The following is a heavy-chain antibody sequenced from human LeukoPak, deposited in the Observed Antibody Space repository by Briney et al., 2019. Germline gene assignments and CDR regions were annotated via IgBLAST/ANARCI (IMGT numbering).Heavy chain of an antibody. CDR2: ISPDGGNT. CDR3: VPKGTEGY. CDR1: GFTFSSYA. Sequence: GSPRLSCSASGFTFSSYAMHWVRQAPGKGLEYVSAISPDGGNTYYADSVKGRFSISRDNSKNTLYLQMSSLRPEDTAVYYCVPKGTEGYWGQGTLVTVSS. V-gene: IGHV3-64D*06. J-gene: IGHJ4*02.